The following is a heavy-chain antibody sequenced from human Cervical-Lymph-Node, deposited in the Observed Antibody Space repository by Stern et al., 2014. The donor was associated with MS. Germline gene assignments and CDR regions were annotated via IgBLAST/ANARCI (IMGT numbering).Heavy chain of an antibody. CDR2: IFWDEAE. CDR1: GFSLNTDGVG. V-gene: IGHV2-5*02. D-gene: IGHD4-17*01. CDR3: AHTTVTFDEAYGLDV. Sequence: ESGPTLVKPTQTLTLTCTCSGFSLNTDGVGVVWIRQPPGKALEWLAVIFWDEAERYSPSLKSRLSITKDTSKNQVVLTMANMDPVDTATYYCAHTTVTFDEAYGLDVWGQGTTVTVSS. J-gene: IGHJ6*02.